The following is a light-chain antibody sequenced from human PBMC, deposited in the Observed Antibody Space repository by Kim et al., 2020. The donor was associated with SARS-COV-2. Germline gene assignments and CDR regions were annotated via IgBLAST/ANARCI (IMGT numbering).Light chain of an antibody. CDR1: GHFDIF. J-gene: IGKJ2*02. CDR2: DAS. CDR3: QQYDNLPRT. V-gene: IGKV1-33*01. Sequence: GHSVHISSHATGHFDIFLYWSPHNPGKAPEPLIYDASSVETGVPSMFSRSGSGTHFTFTLSSLPPKDVATYFCQQYDNLPRTFGQGTKLEI.